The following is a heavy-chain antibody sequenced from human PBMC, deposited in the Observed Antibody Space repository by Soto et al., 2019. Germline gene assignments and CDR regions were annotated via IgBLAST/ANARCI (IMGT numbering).Heavy chain of an antibody. CDR1: GGSFSGYY. J-gene: IGHJ4*02. CDR2: INHSGST. V-gene: IGHV4-34*01. CDR3: ARGRWLRSSFDY. D-gene: IGHD5-12*01. Sequence: VQLQQWGAGLLKPSETLSLTCAVYGGSFSGYYWSWIRQPPGKGLEWIGEINHSGSTNYNPSLKSRVTISVDTSKNQFSLKLSSVTAADTAVYYCARGRWLRSSFDYWGQGTLVTVSS.